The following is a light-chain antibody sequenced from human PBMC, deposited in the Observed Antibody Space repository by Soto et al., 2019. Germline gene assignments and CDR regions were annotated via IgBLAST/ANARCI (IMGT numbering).Light chain of an antibody. CDR2: DVS. J-gene: IGLJ3*02. CDR3: CSYAGSYTWL. CDR1: SSDVGGYNY. V-gene: IGLV2-11*01. Sequence: QSALTQPRSVSGSPGQSVTISCTGTSSDVGGYNYVSWYQQHPGKAPKLMIYDVSKRPSGVPDRFSGSKSGNPASLTISGLQAEDEGDYYCCSYAGSYTWLFGGGTKLTVL.